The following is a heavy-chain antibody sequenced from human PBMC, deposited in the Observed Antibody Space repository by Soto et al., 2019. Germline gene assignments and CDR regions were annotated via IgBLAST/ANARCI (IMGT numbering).Heavy chain of an antibody. Sequence: GFLRLSCAASGFIFSNFWMDWVRQAPGKGLEWVANISPDGGEKHYVDSVKGRFTISRDNAKNSLYLQMSSLTAEDSALYYCSRSLDSWGQGARVTVSS. CDR1: GFIFSNFW. CDR2: ISPDGGEK. J-gene: IGHJ4*02. CDR3: SRSLDS. V-gene: IGHV3-7*01.